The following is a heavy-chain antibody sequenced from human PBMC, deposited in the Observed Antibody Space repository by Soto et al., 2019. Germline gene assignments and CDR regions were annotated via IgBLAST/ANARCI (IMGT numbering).Heavy chain of an antibody. V-gene: IGHV1-58*01. Sequence: ASVKVSCKASGFTFTNSAVQWVRQASGQRLEWIGWIVVGSGNTNYAQKFQERVTITRDMSTSTAYMELSSLRSEDTAVYYCASSVAKYYYYGMDVWGQGTTVTVSS. CDR1: GFTFTNSA. CDR3: ASSVAKYYYYGMDV. CDR2: IVVGSGNT. D-gene: IGHD5-12*01. J-gene: IGHJ6*02.